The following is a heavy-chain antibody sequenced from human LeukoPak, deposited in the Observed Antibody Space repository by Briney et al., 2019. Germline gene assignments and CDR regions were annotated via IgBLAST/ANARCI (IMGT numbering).Heavy chain of an antibody. CDR2: IYSGGST. V-gene: IGHV3-66*04. CDR3: ARQIGGGWSFDY. CDR1: GFTVSSNY. Sequence: GGSLRLSCAASGFTVSSNYMTWVRQAPGKGLEWVSFIYSGGSTYYADSVKGRFTLSRDNSKNTLYLQMNSLRVDDTAVYYCARQIGGGWSFDYWGQGTLVTVSS. J-gene: IGHJ4*02. D-gene: IGHD6-19*01.